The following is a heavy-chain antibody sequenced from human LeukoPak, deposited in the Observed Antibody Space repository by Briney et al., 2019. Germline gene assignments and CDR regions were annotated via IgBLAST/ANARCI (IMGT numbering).Heavy chain of an antibody. CDR3: AKSSGYYGSGNYYYYMDV. CDR1: GFTFSSYG. V-gene: IGHV3-30*02. Sequence: RGSLTLSCAASGFTFSSYGMHWVRQAPGKGLEWVAFILYDGSNKYYADSVKGRFTISRDNSKNTLYLQMNSLRAEETAVYYCAKSSGYYGSGNYYYYMDVWGKGTTVTISS. CDR2: ILYDGSNK. J-gene: IGHJ6*03. D-gene: IGHD3-10*01.